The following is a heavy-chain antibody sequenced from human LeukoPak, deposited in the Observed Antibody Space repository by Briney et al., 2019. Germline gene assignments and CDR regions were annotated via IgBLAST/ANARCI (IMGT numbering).Heavy chain of an antibody. J-gene: IGHJ4*02. CDR3: ARVDCSGGSCYCDY. D-gene: IGHD2-15*01. CDR1: GFTFSDYY. Sequence: GGSLRLSSAASGFTFSDYYMSWIRQAPGKGLGWVSYISSSGSTIYYADSVKGRFTITRDNAKNSLYLQMNSLRAEDTAVYYCARVDCSGGSCYCDYWGQGTLVTVSS. CDR2: ISSSGSTI. V-gene: IGHV3-11*01.